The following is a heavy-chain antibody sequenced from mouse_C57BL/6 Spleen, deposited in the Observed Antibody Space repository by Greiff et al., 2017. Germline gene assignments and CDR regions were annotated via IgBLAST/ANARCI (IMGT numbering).Heavy chain of an antibody. CDR3: ARHEGGYYDYGGYFDD. Sequence: QVQLQQPGTELVKPGASVKLSCKASGYTFTEYTIHWVKQRSGQGLEWIGWFYPGSGSIKYNEKFKDKATLTADKSSSTVYMELSRLTSEDSAVYFCARHEGGYYDYGGYFDDWGQGTTLTVSS. CDR1: GYTFTEYT. CDR2: FYPGSGSI. J-gene: IGHJ2*01. D-gene: IGHD2-4*01. V-gene: IGHV1-62-2*01.